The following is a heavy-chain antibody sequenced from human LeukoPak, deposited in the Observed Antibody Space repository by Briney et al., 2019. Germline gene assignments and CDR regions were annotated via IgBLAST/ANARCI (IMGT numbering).Heavy chain of an antibody. Sequence: TGGSLRLSCAASGFTFSSYWMTWVRQAPGKGLEWVANIKYDGSEKDYMDSVKGQFTISRDNAKNSLYLQMNSLRAEDTAVYYCARDIEAAGLFLDYWGQGTLVTVSS. CDR3: ARDIEAAGLFLDY. D-gene: IGHD6-13*01. CDR1: GFTFSSYW. V-gene: IGHV3-7*01. CDR2: IKYDGSEK. J-gene: IGHJ4*02.